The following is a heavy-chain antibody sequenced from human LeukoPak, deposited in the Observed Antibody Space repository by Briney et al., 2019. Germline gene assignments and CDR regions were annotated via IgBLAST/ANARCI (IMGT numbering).Heavy chain of an antibody. CDR2: IWYDGSNK. CDR3: ARDFGSVDIVATGVLYYYYGMDV. Sequence: GRSLRLSCAASGFTFSSYGMHWVRQAPGKGLEWVAVIWYDGSNKYYADSVKGRFTISRDNAKNSLYLQMNSLRAEDTAVYYCARDFGSVDIVATGVLYYYYGMDVWGQGTTVTVSS. J-gene: IGHJ6*02. D-gene: IGHD5-12*01. CDR1: GFTFSSYG. V-gene: IGHV3-33*01.